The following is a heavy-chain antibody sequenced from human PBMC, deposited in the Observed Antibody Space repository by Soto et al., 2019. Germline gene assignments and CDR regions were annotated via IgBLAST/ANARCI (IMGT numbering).Heavy chain of an antibody. D-gene: IGHD1-26*01. CDR2: IFPLLAMV. CDR1: GGDLTNSG. CDR3: AEEDGAGFKT. V-gene: IGHV1-69*04. Sequence: QVHLVQSGAEMKKPGSSVKVSCKVSGGDLTNSGISWVRQAPGQGLEWMGGIFPLLAMVDYSQKFQGRVTITADESTNTAYMDLGSLRSEDTAVYCCAEEDGAGFKTWGQGTVVIVCS. J-gene: IGHJ4*02.